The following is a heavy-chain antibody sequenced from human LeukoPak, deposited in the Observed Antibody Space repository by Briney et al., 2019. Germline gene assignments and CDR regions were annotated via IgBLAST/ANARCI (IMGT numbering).Heavy chain of an antibody. Sequence: SVKVSCKASGGTFSSYAISWVRQAPGQGLEWMGRIIPIFGTANYAQKLQGRVTMTTDTSTSTAYMELRSLRSDDTAVYYCARDQGIVGARDAFDIWGQGTMVTVSS. J-gene: IGHJ3*02. D-gene: IGHD1-26*01. V-gene: IGHV1-69*05. CDR3: ARDQGIVGARDAFDI. CDR2: IIPIFGTA. CDR1: GGTFSSYA.